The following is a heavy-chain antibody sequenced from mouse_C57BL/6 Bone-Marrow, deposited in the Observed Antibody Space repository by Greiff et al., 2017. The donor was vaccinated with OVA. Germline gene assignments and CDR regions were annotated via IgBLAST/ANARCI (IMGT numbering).Heavy chain of an antibody. CDR3: ASAVFAY. V-gene: IGHV1-50*01. J-gene: IGHJ3*01. Sequence: QVQLQQPGAELVKPGASVKLSAKALGSTSTSYWWQWVKQRPGQGLEWIGEIVPSDSYTNYNQKFKGKATLTVDTSSSTAYMQLSSLTSEDSAVYYCASAVFAYWGQGTLVTVSA. CDR1: GSTSTSYW. CDR2: IVPSDSYT.